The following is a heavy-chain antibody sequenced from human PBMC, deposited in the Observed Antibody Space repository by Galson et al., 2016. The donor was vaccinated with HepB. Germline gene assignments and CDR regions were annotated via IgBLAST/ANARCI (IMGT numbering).Heavy chain of an antibody. CDR3: ARNVPVVTPGGY. Sequence: SLRLSCAASGVTVGNNLMSWVRQAPGKGLEWVSLIYSGGDTVCAESVKGRFSISRDSSKNTVYLQMNGLRAEDTAVYYCARNVPVVTPGGYWGQGTLVSVSS. V-gene: IGHV3-66*01. CDR2: IYSGGDT. D-gene: IGHD4-23*01. CDR1: GVTVGNNL. J-gene: IGHJ4*02.